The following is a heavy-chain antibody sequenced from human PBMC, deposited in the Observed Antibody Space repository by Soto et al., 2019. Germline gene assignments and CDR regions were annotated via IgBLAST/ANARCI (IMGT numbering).Heavy chain of an antibody. J-gene: IGHJ4*02. CDR1: GFNVGAFA. V-gene: IGHV3-23*01. Sequence: EVQLLESGGDLVQPGGSLRLSCAASGFNVGAFAVNWVRQAPGKGLEWVSGISVSDVFIYYADSVRGRFSISRDASENILSLQMNSLRVDDTALYYCTRETVAGITGLDYWGPGTLVTVSS. CDR2: ISVSDVFI. D-gene: IGHD1-20*01. CDR3: TRETVAGITGLDY.